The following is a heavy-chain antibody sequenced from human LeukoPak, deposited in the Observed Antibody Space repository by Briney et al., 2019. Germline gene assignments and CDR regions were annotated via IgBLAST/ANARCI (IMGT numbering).Heavy chain of an antibody. V-gene: IGHV3-23*01. D-gene: IGHD2-21*02. Sequence: RGSLRLSCAAPRYTLRSSAMSWGRQAPGKGLEWVSPISGSGGSTYYSDSVKRRFTISRDNSKNTLYLQMNSLRAEDTAVYYCAKDPKMVTANPHYYYSGMDVWGQGTTVTDSS. CDR1: RYTLRSSA. CDR2: ISGSGGST. J-gene: IGHJ6*02. CDR3: AKDPKMVTANPHYYYSGMDV.